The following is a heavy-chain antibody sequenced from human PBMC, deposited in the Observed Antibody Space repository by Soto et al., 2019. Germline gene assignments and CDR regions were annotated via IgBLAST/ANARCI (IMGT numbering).Heavy chain of an antibody. V-gene: IGHV1-69*02. D-gene: IGHD2-15*01. Sequence: QVQLVQSGAEVKKPGSSVKVSCKASGGTFSSYSISWVRQGPGQGLEWMGRIIPILGIANYAQKFQGRVTLTADKSTSTAYMELSSLRSEDSAVYYSARGGCSGVSCYHTVDRDFDYWGQGTLVTLSS. CDR1: GGTFSSYS. CDR2: IIPILGIA. CDR3: ARGGCSGVSCYHTVDRDFDY. J-gene: IGHJ4*02.